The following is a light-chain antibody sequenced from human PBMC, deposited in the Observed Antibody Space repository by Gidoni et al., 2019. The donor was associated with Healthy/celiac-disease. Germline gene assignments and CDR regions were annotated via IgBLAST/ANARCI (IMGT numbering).Light chain of an antibody. CDR2: WAS. CDR3: QQYYSTPX. Sequence: DIVMTQSPDSLTVSLGERATINCKSSQSVLYSSNNKNYLAWYQQKPGQPPKLLIYWASTRESGVPDRFSGSGSGTDFTLTISSLQAEDVAVYYCQQYYSTPXFXQGTRLEIK. J-gene: IGKJ5*01. V-gene: IGKV4-1*01. CDR1: QSVLYSSNNKNY.